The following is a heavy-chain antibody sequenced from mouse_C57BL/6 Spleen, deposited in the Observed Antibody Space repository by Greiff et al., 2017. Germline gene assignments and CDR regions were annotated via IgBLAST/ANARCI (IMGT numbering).Heavy chain of an antibody. V-gene: IGHV5-17*01. Sequence: DVKLVESGGGLVKPGGSLKLSCAASGFTFSDYGMHWVRQAPEKGLEWVAYISSGSSTIYYADTVKGRFTISRDNAKNTLFLQMTSLRSEDTAMYYCASDNSYYALDYWGQGTSVTVSS. CDR1: GFTFSDYG. CDR2: ISSGSSTI. D-gene: IGHD1-3*01. J-gene: IGHJ4*01. CDR3: ASDNSYYALDY.